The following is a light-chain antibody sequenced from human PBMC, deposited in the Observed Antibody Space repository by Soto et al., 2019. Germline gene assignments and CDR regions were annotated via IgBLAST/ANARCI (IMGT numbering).Light chain of an antibody. CDR1: SRDVGDYNY. Sequence: SALTQQSSASGAPRPSVTISCTGPSRDVGDYNYVSWYQQYPGKVPKLMIYEVSKRPSGVPDRFSGSKSGNTASLTVSGLRTEDEADYYCSSYAGNDNYVFGTGTKVTVL. V-gene: IGLV2-8*01. CDR3: SSYAGNDNYV. J-gene: IGLJ1*01. CDR2: EVS.